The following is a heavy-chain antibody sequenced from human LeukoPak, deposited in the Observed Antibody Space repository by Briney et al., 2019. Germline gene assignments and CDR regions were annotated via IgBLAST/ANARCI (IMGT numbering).Heavy chain of an antibody. CDR1: GFTFSSYS. Sequence: GGSLRLSCAASGFTFSSYSMNWVRQAPGKGLEWVSSISSSSSYIYYADSVKGRFTISRDNSKNTLYLQMNSLRAEDTAVYYCAKGMEAEWDLRPSYFDYWGQGTLVTVSS. CDR3: AKGMEAEWDLRPSYFDY. V-gene: IGHV3-21*04. J-gene: IGHJ4*02. D-gene: IGHD1-26*01. CDR2: ISSSSSYI.